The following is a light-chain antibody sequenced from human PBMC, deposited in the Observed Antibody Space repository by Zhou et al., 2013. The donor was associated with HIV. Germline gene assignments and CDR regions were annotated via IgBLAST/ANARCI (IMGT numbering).Light chain of an antibody. CDR2: GAS. J-gene: IGKJ4*01. CDR3: QQYHNRPPALT. CDR1: QSIGNN. Sequence: EIMMTQSPATPSVSPGERATLSCRASQSIGNNLAWYQQKPGQAPRLLIYGASTRATGIPTKFSGSGAWTEFTLTISSMQSEDFAVYYCQQYHNRPPALTFGGGTKVEIK. V-gene: IGKV3-15*01.